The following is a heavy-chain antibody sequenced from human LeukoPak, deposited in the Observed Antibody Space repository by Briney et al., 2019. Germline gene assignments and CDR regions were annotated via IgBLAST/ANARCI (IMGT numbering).Heavy chain of an antibody. D-gene: IGHD4-17*01. J-gene: IGHJ3*02. CDR2: ISGSGGST. Sequence: PGGSLRLSCAASGFTFSSYAMSWVRQAPGKGLEWVSAISGSGGSTYYADSVKGRFTISRDNSKNTLYLQMYSLRAEDTAVYYCAKAHPTVTTVLSAFDIWGQGTMVTVSS. CDR1: GFTFSSYA. V-gene: IGHV3-23*01. CDR3: AKAHPTVTTVLSAFDI.